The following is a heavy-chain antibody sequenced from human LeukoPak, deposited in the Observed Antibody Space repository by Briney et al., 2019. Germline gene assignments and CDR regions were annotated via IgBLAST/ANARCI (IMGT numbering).Heavy chain of an antibody. Sequence: SETLSLTCAVYGGSFSGYYRSWIRQSPGKGLEWIGAINHSGSTTSNPSLKSRVAISGDTSKNQFSLKLSSVTAADTAVYYCARGIVRGVPFIGYWGQGTLVTVSS. CDR3: ARGIVRGVPFIGY. D-gene: IGHD3-10*01. CDR1: GGSFSGYY. J-gene: IGHJ4*02. CDR2: INHSGST. V-gene: IGHV4-34*01.